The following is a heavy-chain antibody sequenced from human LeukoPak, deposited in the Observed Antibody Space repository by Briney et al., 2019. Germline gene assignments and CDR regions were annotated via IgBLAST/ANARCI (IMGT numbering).Heavy chain of an antibody. CDR3: ARSPTRAYYDFWSGYYGV. V-gene: IGHV1-69*13. Sequence: VKVSCKASGYTFRNFAISWVRQAPGQGLEWMGGIIPIFGTANYAQKFQGRVTITADESTSTAYMELSSLRSEDTAVYYCARSPTRAYYDFWSGYYGVWGQGTLVTVSS. J-gene: IGHJ4*02. D-gene: IGHD3-3*01. CDR2: IIPIFGTA. CDR1: GYTFRNFA.